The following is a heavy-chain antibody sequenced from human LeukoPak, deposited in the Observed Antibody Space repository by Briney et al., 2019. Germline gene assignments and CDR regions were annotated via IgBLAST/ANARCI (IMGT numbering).Heavy chain of an antibody. CDR3: AKDIERVAGLFYYYYGMDV. CDR2: ISWNSGSI. V-gene: IGHV3-9*01. Sequence: PGGSLRLSCAASGFTFSSYWMNWARQAPGKGLEWVSGISWNSGSIGYADSVKGRFTISRDNAKNSLYLQMNSLRAEDTALYYCAKDIERVAGLFYYYYGMDVWGQGTTVTVSS. D-gene: IGHD6-19*01. J-gene: IGHJ6*02. CDR1: GFTFSSYW.